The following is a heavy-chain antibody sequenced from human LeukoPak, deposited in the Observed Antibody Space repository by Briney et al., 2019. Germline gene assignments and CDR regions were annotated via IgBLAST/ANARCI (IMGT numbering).Heavy chain of an antibody. CDR2: IYYSGST. CDR1: GGSISSYY. D-gene: IGHD6-19*01. V-gene: IGHV4-59*01. Sequence: SETLSLTCTVSGGSISSYYWSWIRQPPGKGLEWIGYIYYSGSTNYNPSLKSRVTISVDTSKNQFSLKLSSVTAADTAVYYCAKGFHSGGRYYYYMDVWGKGTTVTVSS. J-gene: IGHJ6*03. CDR3: AKGFHSGGRYYYYMDV.